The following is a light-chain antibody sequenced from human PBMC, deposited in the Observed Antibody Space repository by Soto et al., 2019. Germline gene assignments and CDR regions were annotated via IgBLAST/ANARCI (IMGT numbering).Light chain of an antibody. V-gene: IGKV1-12*01. CDR2: AAS. CDR3: QKYNSAPLT. CDR1: QDISTW. J-gene: IGKJ4*01. Sequence: DIQMTQSPSSVSASVGDTVTLTCRASQDISTWVAWYQQKPGKAPKLLISAASTLESGVPGRFSGSGSGTDFTLTISSLQPEDVAAYYCQKYNSAPLTFGGGTKVDIK.